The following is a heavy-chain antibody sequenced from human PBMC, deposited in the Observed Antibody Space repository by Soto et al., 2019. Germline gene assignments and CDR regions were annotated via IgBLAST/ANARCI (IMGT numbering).Heavy chain of an antibody. CDR2: INQDGGGT. Sequence: GGSLRLSCVASGFTFISSFMGWVRQAPGKGPEWVANINQDGGGTYYVDSVEGRFTISRDNAKDSLYLQMNSLRAEDTAVYYCARYFRGSGQYFFDYWGQGTLVTVSS. J-gene: IGHJ4*02. CDR3: ARYFRGSGQYFFDY. CDR1: GFTFISSF. V-gene: IGHV3-7*03. D-gene: IGHD6-19*01.